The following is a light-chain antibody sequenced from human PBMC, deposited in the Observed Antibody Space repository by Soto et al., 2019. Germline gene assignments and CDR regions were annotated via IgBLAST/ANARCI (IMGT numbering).Light chain of an antibody. V-gene: IGKV3-20*01. J-gene: IGKJ1*01. CDR3: QQYGTSPWT. CDR1: QSVSSGY. Sequence: DIVLTYSSGTLYFSPGDRATLSCRASQSVSSGYLAWYQQRPGQAPRLLIYGASTRATGIPDRFSGSGSGTDFTLTISRLEPEDFAVYYCQQYGTSPWTFGQGTKVDI. CDR2: GAS.